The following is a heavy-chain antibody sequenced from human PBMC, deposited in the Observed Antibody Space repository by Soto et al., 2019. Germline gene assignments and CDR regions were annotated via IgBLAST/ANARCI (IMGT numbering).Heavy chain of an antibody. CDR1: DLTSSNYA. CDR2: ISYDGSNK. V-gene: IGHV3-30*18. CDR3: AKVPYSGTYHDYHFDL. Sequence: QVQLVESGGAGAHLGSSLRLSGEPLDLTSSNYAMPGVGQAPAKGLEWVAVISYDGSNKYYEDTVQGRFTVSRDNSKNTLYLQMNSLRAEDTAVYYCAKVPYSGTYHDYHFDLWGQGTLVTVSS. D-gene: IGHD1-26*01. J-gene: IGHJ4*02.